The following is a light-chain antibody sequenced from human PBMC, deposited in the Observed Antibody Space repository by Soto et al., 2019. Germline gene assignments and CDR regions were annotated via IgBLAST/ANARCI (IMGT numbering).Light chain of an antibody. CDR1: QSVGTN. CDR2: DAS. CDR3: QQYYNWPPKYT. J-gene: IGKJ2*01. Sequence: EIVMTQSPATLSVSPGDIAALSCRASQSVGTNLAWYQQKPGQAPKLLIYDASSRATGVPTRFSGSGSRTEFTLTINSLPSEDFALYYYQQYYNWPPKYTFGQGTKLEIK. V-gene: IGKV3-15*01.